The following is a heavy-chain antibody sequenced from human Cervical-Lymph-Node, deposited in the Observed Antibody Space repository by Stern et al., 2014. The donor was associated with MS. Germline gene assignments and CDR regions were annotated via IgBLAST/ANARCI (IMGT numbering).Heavy chain of an antibody. CDR3: ARDLGYCSGGSCVRGWFDP. CDR1: GGSINTNGYS. Sequence: VQLEESGSRLVKPSQTLSLTCAVSGGSINTNGYSWTWIRQSPGKGLEWIGYIYDSGSTYYNPSLTSRVTISVDRSKNQFSLKLSSVTAADTAVYYCARDLGYCSGGSCVRGWFDPWGQGTLVTVSS. CDR2: IYDSGST. D-gene: IGHD2-15*01. J-gene: IGHJ5*02. V-gene: IGHV4-30-2*06.